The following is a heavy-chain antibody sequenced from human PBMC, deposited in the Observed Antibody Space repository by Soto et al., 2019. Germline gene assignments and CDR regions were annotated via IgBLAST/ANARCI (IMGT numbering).Heavy chain of an antibody. D-gene: IGHD3-16*01. CDR2: VSYSGDST. J-gene: IGHJ4*02. Sequence: GGSLRLSCEASGFTFTSYAMGWVRQAPGKGLEWVSVVSYSGDSTYYADSVKGRFTFSVDKSLETAYLEWSSLKASDTAVYYCARRAGVMVPFDYWGQGTVVTVSS. V-gene: IGHV3-23*01. CDR1: GFTFTSYA. CDR3: ARRAGVMVPFDY.